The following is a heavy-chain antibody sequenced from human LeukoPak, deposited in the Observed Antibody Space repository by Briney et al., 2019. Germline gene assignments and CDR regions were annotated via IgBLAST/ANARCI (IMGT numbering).Heavy chain of an antibody. CDR2: INPNSGGT. J-gene: IGHJ4*02. CDR3: ARISYGGYADY. CDR1: GYTFIGHY. Sequence: ASVKVSCKASGYTFIGHYIHWVRQVPGQGLEWMGWINPNSGGTDYAQNFRGRVSMTRDTSLNTAYLELSSLKSNHTAVYFCARISYGGYADYWGQGSLVTVSS. D-gene: IGHD5-12*01. V-gene: IGHV1-2*02.